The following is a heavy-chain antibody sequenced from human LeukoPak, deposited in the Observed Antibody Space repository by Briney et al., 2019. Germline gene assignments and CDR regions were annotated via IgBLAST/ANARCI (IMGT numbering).Heavy chain of an antibody. V-gene: IGHV4-59*10. D-gene: IGHD3-3*02. CDR3: ARSPALADLDY. Sequence: SETLSLTCSVSGGSVTSNFWTWIRQAAGKGLEWIGRVSTRGTTNYNPSLKSRLTLSIDAPNNQFSLRLDFVTAADTAVYFCARSPALADLDYRGQGIVVRVSS. J-gene: IGHJ4*02. CDR2: VSTRGTT. CDR1: GGSVTSNF.